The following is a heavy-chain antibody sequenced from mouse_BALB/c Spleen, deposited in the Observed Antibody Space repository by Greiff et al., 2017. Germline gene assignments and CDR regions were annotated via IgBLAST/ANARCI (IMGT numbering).Heavy chain of an antibody. CDR2: IYPGDGAT. CDR3: ARWPYYGSSYPCFDY. J-gene: IGHJ2*01. V-gene: IGHV1-82*01. Sequence: QVQLQQSGPELVKPGASVKISCKASGYAFSSSWMNWVKQRPGQGLEWIGRIYPGDGATNYNGKFKGKATLTADKSSSTAYMQLSSLTSVDSAVYVYARWPYYGSSYPCFDYWGQGTTLTVSS. CDR1: GYAFSSSW. D-gene: IGHD1-1*01.